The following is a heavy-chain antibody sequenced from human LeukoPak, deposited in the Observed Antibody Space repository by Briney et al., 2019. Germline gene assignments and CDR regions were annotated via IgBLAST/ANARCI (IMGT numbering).Heavy chain of an antibody. D-gene: IGHD5-12*01. Sequence: GGSLRLSCAASGFSISNSAMSWVRQAPGKGLEWVSLIVASSVSTLYADSVKGRFTISRDSSKNTMYLQMNILRAEDMAVYYCTKGAYDYIEMGYFDYWGQGTLVTVSS. J-gene: IGHJ4*02. V-gene: IGHV3-23*01. CDR1: GFSISNSA. CDR3: TKGAYDYIEMGYFDY. CDR2: IVASSVST.